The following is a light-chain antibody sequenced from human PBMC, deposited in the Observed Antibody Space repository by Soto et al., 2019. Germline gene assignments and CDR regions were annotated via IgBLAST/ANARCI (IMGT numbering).Light chain of an antibody. Sequence: SPATLSLSPGEGATLSCRSSQSVGTYLAWYQQRPGQAPRLLIYDASNRATGIPARFSGSGSGTDFTLTISSLEPEDFAVYYCQQRSSWPPITFGQGTRLEIK. CDR3: QQRSSWPPIT. V-gene: IGKV3-11*01. J-gene: IGKJ5*01. CDR2: DAS. CDR1: QSVGTY.